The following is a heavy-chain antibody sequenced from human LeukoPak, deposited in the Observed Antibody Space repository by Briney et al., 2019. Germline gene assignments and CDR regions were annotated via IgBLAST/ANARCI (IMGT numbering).Heavy chain of an antibody. V-gene: IGHV4-4*02. D-gene: IGHD2-2*01. CDR1: GGSISSSNW. Sequence: SETLSLTCAVSGGSISSSNWWSWVRQPPRKGLEWIGEINHSGSTNYNPSLKSRVTISVDTSKNQFSLKLSSVTAADTAVYYCAREMGDRPAALGYYYYYYMDVWGKGTTVTVSS. CDR2: INHSGST. J-gene: IGHJ6*03. CDR3: AREMGDRPAALGYYYYYYMDV.